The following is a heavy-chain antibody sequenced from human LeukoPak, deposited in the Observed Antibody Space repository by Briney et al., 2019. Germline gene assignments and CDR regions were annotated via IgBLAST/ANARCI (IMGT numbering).Heavy chain of an antibody. CDR1: GGTLSSYD. CDR2: ITPMFGTA. V-gene: IGHV1-69*13. J-gene: IGHJ4*02. Sequence: ASVKVSCKASGGTLSSYDISWVRQAPGQGLEWMGGITPMFGTANHAQKFQGRVTITAVESMSTVYMELSSLRFEDTAVYYCARGWLAEATVVTPYNYWGQGTLVTVSS. CDR3: ARGWLAEATVVTPYNY. D-gene: IGHD4-23*01.